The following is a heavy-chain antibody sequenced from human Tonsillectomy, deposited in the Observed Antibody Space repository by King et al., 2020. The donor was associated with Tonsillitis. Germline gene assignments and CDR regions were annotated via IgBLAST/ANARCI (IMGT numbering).Heavy chain of an antibody. CDR1: AYSFTIFW. Sequence: VQLVESGAEVKKAGESLKISCTGSAYSFTIFWIGWVRQMPGKGLEWMGNIFPGTSETRYNPSFQGQVTISADRSSSTAYLQWSSLKASDTAMYYCAIVEGDVGSWGRGTLVSVSS. J-gene: IGHJ5*02. CDR3: AIVEGDVGS. D-gene: IGHD3-10*02. CDR2: IFPGTSET. V-gene: IGHV5-51*01.